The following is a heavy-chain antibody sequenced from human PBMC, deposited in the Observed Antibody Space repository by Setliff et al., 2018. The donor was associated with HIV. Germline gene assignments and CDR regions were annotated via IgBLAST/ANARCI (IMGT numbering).Heavy chain of an antibody. CDR3: SRLDYGSGSYPYLFDY. CDR1: GGSISSYY. V-gene: IGHV4-59*01. Sequence: PSETLSLTCTVAGGSISSYYWSWIRQPPGKGLEWIGYIYYSGSTNYNPSLKSRVTISVDTYKNQFSLKLSSVTAADTAVYYCSRLDYGSGSYPYLFDYWGQGTLVTVSS. J-gene: IGHJ4*02. D-gene: IGHD3-10*01. CDR2: IYYSGST.